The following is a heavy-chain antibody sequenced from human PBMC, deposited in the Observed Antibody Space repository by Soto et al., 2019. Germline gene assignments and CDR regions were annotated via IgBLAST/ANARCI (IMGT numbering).Heavy chain of an antibody. Sequence: SETLSLTCAVYGGSFSGYYWSWIRQPPGKGLEWIGEINHSGRTNENPSLKSRVTISVDTSKNQFSLKLRSVTAADTAVYYCARGITMKLAVQGDAPDNYYFDSWGQGSLVTAPQ. D-gene: IGHD3-22*01. CDR2: INHSGRT. CDR3: ARGITMKLAVQGDAPDNYYFDS. V-gene: IGHV4-34*01. CDR1: GGSFSGYY. J-gene: IGHJ4*02.